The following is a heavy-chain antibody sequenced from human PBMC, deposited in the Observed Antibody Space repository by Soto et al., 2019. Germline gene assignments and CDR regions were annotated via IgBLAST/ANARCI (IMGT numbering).Heavy chain of an antibody. V-gene: IGHV1-18*01. Sequence: ASVKVSCKASGYTFTSYGISWVRQAPGQGLEWMGWISAYNGNTNYAQKLQGRVTMTTDTSTSTAYMELRSLRSDDTAVYYCARHAGDIVVVPAASIDYWGQGTLVTVSS. CDR1: GYTFTSYG. CDR3: ARHAGDIVVVPAASIDY. J-gene: IGHJ4*02. CDR2: ISAYNGNT. D-gene: IGHD2-2*01.